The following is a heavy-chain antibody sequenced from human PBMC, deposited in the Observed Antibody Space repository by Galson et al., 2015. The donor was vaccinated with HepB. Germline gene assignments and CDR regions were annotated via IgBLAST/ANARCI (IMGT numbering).Heavy chain of an antibody. V-gene: IGHV1-69*13. CDR2: IIPIFGTA. CDR1: GGTFSSYA. D-gene: IGHD2-2*02. J-gene: IGHJ5*02. Sequence: SVKVSCKASGGTFSSYAISWVRQAPGQGLEWMGGIIPIFGTANYAQKFQGRVTITADESTSTAYMELSSLRSEDTAVYYCASLRDVVVPAAIWGWFDPWGQGTLVTVSS. CDR3: ASLRDVVVPAAIWGWFDP.